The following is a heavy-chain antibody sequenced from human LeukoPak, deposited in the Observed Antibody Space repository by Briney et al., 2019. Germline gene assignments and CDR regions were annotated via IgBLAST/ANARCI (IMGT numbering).Heavy chain of an antibody. D-gene: IGHD6-19*01. Sequence: GGSLRLSCAASGFTFSNYAMSWVRQAPGKGLEWVSAISGGGGSTYYADPVRGRFTVSRDNSRNTLYLQMNNLRAEDTAVYYCAKVPISSGWPNFDCWGQGTLVTVSS. CDR1: GFTFSNYA. J-gene: IGHJ4*02. V-gene: IGHV3-23*01. CDR3: AKVPISSGWPNFDC. CDR2: ISGGGGST.